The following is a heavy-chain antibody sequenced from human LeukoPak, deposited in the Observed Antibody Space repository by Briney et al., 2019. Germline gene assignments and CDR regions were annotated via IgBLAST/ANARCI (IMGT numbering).Heavy chain of an antibody. CDR1: GFTFSTYI. V-gene: IGHV3-23*01. Sequence: GGSLRLSCEASGFTFSTYIMTWVRQAPGKGLEWVSTIKAGAEATFYADSVKDRFTISRDNSKNTLYLQMNSLRADDTALYFCARDHESSGYPTSDYWSQGTLVTDSS. CDR3: ARDHESSGYPTSDY. CDR2: IKAGAEAT. D-gene: IGHD3-22*01. J-gene: IGHJ4*02.